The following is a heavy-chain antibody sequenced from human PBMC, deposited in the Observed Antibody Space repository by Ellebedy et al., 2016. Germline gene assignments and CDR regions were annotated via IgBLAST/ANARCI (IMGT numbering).Heavy chain of an antibody. CDR2: ISTHNGNT. V-gene: IGHV1-18*01. Sequence: ASVKVSCTASGYPFTGYDITWVRQAPGQGLEWMGWISTHNGNTNFAQSFQGRVTMNTDTSTNTVYMELRGLRYDDTAVYYCARPLDSGYDSAYFDYWGQGTLVTVSS. J-gene: IGHJ4*02. CDR3: ARPLDSGYDSAYFDY. CDR1: GYPFTGYD. D-gene: IGHD5-12*01.